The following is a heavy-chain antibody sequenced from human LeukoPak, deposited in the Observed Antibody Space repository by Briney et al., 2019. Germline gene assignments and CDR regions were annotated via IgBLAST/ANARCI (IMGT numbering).Heavy chain of an antibody. CDR1: GFTFSSYA. V-gene: IGHV3-23*01. CDR3: AKDMGRAGYSYGYYFDY. J-gene: IGHJ4*02. Sequence: GGSLRLSCAASGFTFSSYAMSWVRQAPGKGLEWVSAISGSGGSTYYADSVKGRFTISRDNSKNTLYLQMNSLRAEDTALYYCAKDMGRAGYSYGYYFDYWGQGTLVTVSS. CDR2: ISGSGGST. D-gene: IGHD5-18*01.